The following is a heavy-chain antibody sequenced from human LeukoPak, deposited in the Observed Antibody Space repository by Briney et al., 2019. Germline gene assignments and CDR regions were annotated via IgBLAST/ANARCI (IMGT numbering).Heavy chain of an antibody. V-gene: IGHV3-23*01. CDR1: GFTFSSYA. D-gene: IGHD3-3*01. Sequence: GGSLRLSCAASGFTFSSYAMSWVRQAPGKGLEWVSAISGSGGSAYYADSVKGRFTISRDNSKNTLYLQMNSLRAEDTAVYYCAKEYYDFWSGYPHDYWGQGTLVTVSS. CDR2: ISGSGGSA. J-gene: IGHJ4*02. CDR3: AKEYYDFWSGYPHDY.